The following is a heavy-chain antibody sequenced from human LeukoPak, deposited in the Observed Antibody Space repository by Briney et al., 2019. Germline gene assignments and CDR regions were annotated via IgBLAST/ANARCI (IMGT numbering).Heavy chain of an antibody. CDR3: AQSRDYYDSSGYIGPYHY. J-gene: IGHJ4*02. V-gene: IGHV3-30*02. Sequence: GGSLRLSCAASGFTFSSYGMHWVRQAPGKGLEWVAFIRYDGSNKYYADSVMGRFTISRDNSKNTLYLQMNSLRAEDTAVYYCAQSRDYYDSSGYIGPYHYWGQGTLVTVSS. D-gene: IGHD3-22*01. CDR2: IRYDGSNK. CDR1: GFTFSSYG.